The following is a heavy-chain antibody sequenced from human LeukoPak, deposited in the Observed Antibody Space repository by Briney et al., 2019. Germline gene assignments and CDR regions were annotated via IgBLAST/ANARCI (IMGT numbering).Heavy chain of an antibody. D-gene: IGHD3-22*01. J-gene: IGHJ4*02. Sequence: GASVKVSCKASGYTFTGFYMHWVRQAPGQGLGWMGWIDPNIGTTKYSQKFKGRVTMTRDASISEVYMELSRLRSDDTAVYYCARLLEHYYFDASGYYDDDYWGQGTPMIVSS. CDR3: ARLLEHYYFDASGYYDDDY. CDR1: GYTFTGFY. CDR2: IDPNIGTT. V-gene: IGHV1-2*02.